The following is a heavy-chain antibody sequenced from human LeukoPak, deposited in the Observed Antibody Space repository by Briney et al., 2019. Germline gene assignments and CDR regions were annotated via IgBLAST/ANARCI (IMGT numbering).Heavy chain of an antibody. CDR2: INHSGST. CDR3: AREGDLDCSSTSCYQY. V-gene: IGHV4-34*01. J-gene: IGHJ4*02. CDR1: GGSFSGYY. Sequence: SETLSLTCAVYGGSFSGYYWSWIRQPPGKGLEWIGEINHSGSTNYNPSLKSQVTISVDTSKNQFSLKLSSVTAADTAVYYCAREGDLDCSSTSCYQYWGQGTLVTVSS. D-gene: IGHD2-2*01.